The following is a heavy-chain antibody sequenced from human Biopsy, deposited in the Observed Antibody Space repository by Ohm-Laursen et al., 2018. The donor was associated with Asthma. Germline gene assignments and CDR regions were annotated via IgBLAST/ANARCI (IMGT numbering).Heavy chain of an antibody. V-gene: IGHV3-7*01. D-gene: IGHD3-3*02. CDR3: ARTFHFWSPYHAEHYQL. CDR1: GFTFGDDW. Sequence: SLGLSYAASGFTFGDDWMSWVRQVPGKGLEWVANIKHDGSEKNHVDSLKGRFTISRDNAKNSLYLQMNSLRAEDTAVYYCARTFHFWSPYHAEHYQLWGQGTLVTVSS. CDR2: IKHDGSEK. J-gene: IGHJ1*01.